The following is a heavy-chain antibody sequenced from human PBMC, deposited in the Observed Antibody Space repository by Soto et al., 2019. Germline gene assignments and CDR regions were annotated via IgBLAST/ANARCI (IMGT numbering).Heavy chain of an antibody. CDR3: ARLEFARLSRSISHYFGMDV. CDR2: TYYRSKWFN. CDR1: GDSVSSNSAA. Sequence: PSQTLSLTCAISGDSVSSNSAAWNWSRPSPWRGLEWLGRTYYRSKWFNEYAGSVRSRIIINPDTSKNQFSLQLSSVTPEDTAVSYCARLEFARLSRSISHYFGMDVWGQGTTVTVSS. J-gene: IGHJ6*02. V-gene: IGHV6-1*01. D-gene: IGHD3-3*01.